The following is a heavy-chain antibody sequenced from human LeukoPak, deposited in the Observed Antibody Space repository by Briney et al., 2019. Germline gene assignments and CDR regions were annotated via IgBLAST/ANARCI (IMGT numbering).Heavy chain of an antibody. V-gene: IGHV4-39*01. CDR3: ARVSSSWYQDWYFDL. J-gene: IGHJ2*01. Sequence: SETLSLTCTVSGGSISSTTYYWDWIRQPPGKGLEWIGTIYYSGSTYYNPSLKSRVPISVDTSKNEFSLNLSSVTAADTAVYYCARVSSSWYQDWYFDLWGRGTLVTVSS. D-gene: IGHD6-13*01. CDR2: IYYSGST. CDR1: GGSISSTTYY.